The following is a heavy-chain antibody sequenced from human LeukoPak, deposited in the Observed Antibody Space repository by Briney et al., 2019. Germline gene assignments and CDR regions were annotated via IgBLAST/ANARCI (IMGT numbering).Heavy chain of an antibody. D-gene: IGHD5-24*01. CDR2: INIDERIT. V-gene: IGHV3-74*01. Sequence: GGSLRLSCAASGFSFSTQRMHWVRQAPGKGLVWVSYINIDERITGYADSVKGRFTISRDNAKNTLYLQMNSLRAEDTAVYYCARGVSRWLQPNLDYWGQGTLVTVSS. CDR1: GFSFSTQR. CDR3: ARGVSRWLQPNLDY. J-gene: IGHJ4*02.